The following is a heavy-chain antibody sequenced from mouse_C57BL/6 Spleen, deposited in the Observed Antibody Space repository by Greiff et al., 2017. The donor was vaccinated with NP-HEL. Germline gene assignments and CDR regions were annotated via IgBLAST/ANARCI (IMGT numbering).Heavy chain of an antibody. D-gene: IGHD1-1*01. J-gene: IGHJ1*03. V-gene: IGHV1-64*01. CDR3: ARPSYYYGSSYVYFDV. Sequence: QVQLQQPGAELVKPGASVKLSCKASGYTFTSYWMHWVKQRPGQGLEWIGMIHPNSGSTNYNEKFKSKATLTVDKSSSTAYMQLSSLTSEESAVYYCARPSYYYGSSYVYFDVWGTGTTVTVSS. CDR2: IHPNSGST. CDR1: GYTFTSYW.